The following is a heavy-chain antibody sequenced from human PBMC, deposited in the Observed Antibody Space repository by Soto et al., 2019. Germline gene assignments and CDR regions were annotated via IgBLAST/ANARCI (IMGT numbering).Heavy chain of an antibody. V-gene: IGHV3-30*03. CDR3: VGGQFYFDY. Sequence: QVQLVESGGGVVQPGRSLRLSCAASGFPFTSYGMHWVREGSGKGLEWLAVISYDGSNKFYADSVKGRFTISRDNSKNTLYLQMNSLRPEDTALYYCVGGQFYFDYRGQGTLVIVSS. CDR2: ISYDGSNK. J-gene: IGHJ4*02. CDR1: GFPFTSYG. D-gene: IGHD3-10*01.